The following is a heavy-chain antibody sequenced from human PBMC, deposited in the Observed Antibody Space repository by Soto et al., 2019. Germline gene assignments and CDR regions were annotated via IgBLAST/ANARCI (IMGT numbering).Heavy chain of an antibody. J-gene: IGHJ4*02. CDR2: ISGSSNTI. D-gene: IGHD2-21*02. Sequence: EVQLVESGGGLVQPGGSLRLSCAASGFTFKTFVMNWVRQAPGKGLEWVSCISGSSNTINFADSVRGRFTISRDNAKNSMYLQMNSLRDEDTALYYCVRGTGVMTAFAYFDYWGQGTLVTVSS. CDR3: VRGTGVMTAFAYFDY. V-gene: IGHV3-48*02. CDR1: GFTFKTFV.